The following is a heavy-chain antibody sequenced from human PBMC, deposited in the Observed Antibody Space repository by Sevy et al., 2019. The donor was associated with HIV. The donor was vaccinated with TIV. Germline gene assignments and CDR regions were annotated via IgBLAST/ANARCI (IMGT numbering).Heavy chain of an antibody. D-gene: IGHD6-19*01. CDR2: ITWNSGGI. CDR1: GFTFDDYA. Sequence: GGSLRLSCAASGFTFDDYAMHWVRQVPGKGLEWVSGITWNSGGIGYADSVKGRFTISRDNTKNSLYLQMNSLRAEDTAVYYCTKDRSSGWSRGFPFDFWGQGTMVTVSS. V-gene: IGHV3-9*01. CDR3: TKDRSSGWSRGFPFDF. J-gene: IGHJ3*01.